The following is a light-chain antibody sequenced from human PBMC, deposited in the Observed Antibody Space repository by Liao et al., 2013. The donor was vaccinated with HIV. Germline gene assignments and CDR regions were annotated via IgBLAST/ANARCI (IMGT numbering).Light chain of an antibody. CDR2: EDD. Sequence: SSELTQPPSVSVSPGQTASVTCSGDELGAKSACWYQQKPGQSPVLVIYEDDKRPSGIPERFSGSNSGNMATLTISRVGAGDEADYYCQVWDSSSDQYVFGTGSRVTVL. V-gene: IGLV3-1*01. CDR1: ELGAKS. J-gene: IGLJ1*01. CDR3: QVWDSSSDQYV.